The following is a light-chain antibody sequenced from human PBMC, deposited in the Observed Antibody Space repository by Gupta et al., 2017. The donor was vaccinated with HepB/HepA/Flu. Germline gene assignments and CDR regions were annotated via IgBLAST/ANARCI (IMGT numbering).Light chain of an antibody. CDR2: WAS. V-gene: IGKV4-1*01. J-gene: IGKJ4*01. CDR3: HQYYSTIT. Sequence: DIVMTQSPDSLAVSLGERSNIHCKSSQSVLYSSNNKNYLAWYQQKPGQPPKLLIYWASTRESGVPDRFSGSGSVTDFTLTISSLQAEDVAVYYCHQYYSTITFGGGTKVEIK. CDR1: QSVLYSSNNKNY.